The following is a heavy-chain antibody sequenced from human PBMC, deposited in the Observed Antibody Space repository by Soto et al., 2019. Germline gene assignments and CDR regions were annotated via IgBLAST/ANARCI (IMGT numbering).Heavy chain of an antibody. D-gene: IGHD3-10*01. J-gene: IGHJ3*02. V-gene: IGHV3-23*01. CDR3: AKSPTYYYGSGSYYKGADAFDI. Sequence: EVQLLESGGGLVQPGGSLRLSCAASGFTFSSYAMSWVRQAPGKGLEWVSAISGSGGSTYYADSVKGRFTISRDNSKNTLYLQMNSLRAEDTAVYYCAKSPTYYYGSGSYYKGADAFDIWGQGTMVTVSS. CDR1: GFTFSSYA. CDR2: ISGSGGST.